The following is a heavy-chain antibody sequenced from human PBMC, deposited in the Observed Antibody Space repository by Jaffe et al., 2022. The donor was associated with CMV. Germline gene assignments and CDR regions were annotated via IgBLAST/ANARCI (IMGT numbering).Heavy chain of an antibody. CDR2: ISSSSSYI. CDR3: ARDPPARTYYDYVWAWGDGMDV. J-gene: IGHJ6*02. D-gene: IGHD3-16*01. CDR1: GFTFSSYS. Sequence: EVQLVESGGGLVKPGGSLRLSCAASGFTFSSYSMNWVRQAPGKGLEWVSSISSSSSYIYYADSVKGRFTISRDNAKNSLYLQMNSLRAEDTAVYYCARDPPARTYYDYVWAWGDGMDVWGQGTTVTVSS. V-gene: IGHV3-21*01.